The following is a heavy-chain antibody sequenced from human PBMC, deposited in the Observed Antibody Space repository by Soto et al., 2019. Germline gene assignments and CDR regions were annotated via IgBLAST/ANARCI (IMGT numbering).Heavy chain of an antibody. J-gene: IGHJ6*03. D-gene: IGHD4-17*01. CDR1: GFTFSSYG. Sequence: PGGSLRLSCAASGFTFSSYGMHWVRQAPGKGLEWVAVIWYDGSNKYYADSVKGRFTISRDNSKNTLYLQMNSLRAEDTAVYYCAREDYGDTPGYYYYYMDVWGKGTTVTVSS. CDR3: AREDYGDTPGYYYYYMDV. V-gene: IGHV3-33*01. CDR2: IWYDGSNK.